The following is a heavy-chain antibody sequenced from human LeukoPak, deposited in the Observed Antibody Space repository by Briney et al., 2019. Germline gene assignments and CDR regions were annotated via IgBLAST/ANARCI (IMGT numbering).Heavy chain of an antibody. V-gene: IGHV3-7*01. CDR1: GFTFSNYW. J-gene: IGHJ4*02. CDR3: ARDATTYYYGSGSYDY. CDR2: IKQDGSEK. D-gene: IGHD3-10*01. Sequence: GGSLRLSCAASGFTFSNYWMSWVRQAPGKGLEWVANIKQDGSEKYYVDSVKGRFTISRDNAKNSLYLQMNSLRAEDTAVYYCARDATTYYYGSGSYDYWGQGTLVTVSS.